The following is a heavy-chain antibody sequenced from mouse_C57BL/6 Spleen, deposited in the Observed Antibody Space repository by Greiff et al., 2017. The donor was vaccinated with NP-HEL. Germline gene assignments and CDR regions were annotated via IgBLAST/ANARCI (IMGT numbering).Heavy chain of an antibody. CDR1: GYTFTSYW. Sequence: VQLQQPGTELVKPGASVKLSCKASGYTFTSYWMHWVKQRPGQGLEWIGNINPSNGGTKYNEKFKSKATLTVDKSSSTAYMQLSSLTSEDSAVYYCARGGPHYYAMDYWGQGTSGTVSS. J-gene: IGHJ4*01. CDR3: ARGGPHYYAMDY. CDR2: INPSNGGT. V-gene: IGHV1-53*01.